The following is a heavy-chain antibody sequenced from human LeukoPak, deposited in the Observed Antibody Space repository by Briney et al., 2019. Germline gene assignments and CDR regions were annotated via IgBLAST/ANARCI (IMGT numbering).Heavy chain of an antibody. J-gene: IGHJ4*02. CDR2: INTNTGNP. V-gene: IGHV7-4-1*02. CDR3: ARDTYCTGGRCYSRVGY. D-gene: IGHD2-15*01. CDR1: GYTFTNYP. Sequence: ASVQVSCKASGYTFTNYPMNWVRQAPGQGLEWMGWINTNTGNPMYARGFTERFVFSWDTSVTTAYLQINSLKPEDTAVYFCARDTYCTGGRCYSRVGYWGQGTVVTVSS.